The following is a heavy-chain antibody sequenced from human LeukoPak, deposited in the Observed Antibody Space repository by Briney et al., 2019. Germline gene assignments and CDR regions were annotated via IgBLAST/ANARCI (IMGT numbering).Heavy chain of an antibody. CDR2: IWYDGSNK. J-gene: IGHJ4*02. D-gene: IGHD6-19*01. Sequence: GGSLRLSCAASGFTFSNYGMHWVRQAPGKGLEWVALIWYDGSNKYYADSVRGRFTISRDNSKNTLYLQMNTLRAEDTAVYYCVRDIGWFRFDYWGQGTLVTVSS. CDR3: VRDIGWFRFDY. V-gene: IGHV3-33*01. CDR1: GFTFSNYG.